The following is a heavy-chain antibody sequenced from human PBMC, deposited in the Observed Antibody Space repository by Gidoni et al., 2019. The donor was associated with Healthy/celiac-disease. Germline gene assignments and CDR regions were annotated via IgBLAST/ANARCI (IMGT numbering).Heavy chain of an antibody. CDR2: MSSSSSYI. CDR3: ARDLDYGDYPPQYFQH. Sequence: EVQLVESGGGLVKPGGSLRLSCAASGFTFRRYSMNWVRQAPGKGLEWVSSMSSSSSYIYYADSVKGRFTISRDNAKNSLYLQMNSLRAEDTAVYYCARDLDYGDYPPQYFQHWGQGTLVTVSS. J-gene: IGHJ1*01. V-gene: IGHV3-21*01. CDR1: GFTFRRYS. D-gene: IGHD4-17*01.